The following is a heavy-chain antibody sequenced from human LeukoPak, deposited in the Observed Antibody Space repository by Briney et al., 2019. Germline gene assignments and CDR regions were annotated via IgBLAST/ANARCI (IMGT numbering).Heavy chain of an antibody. J-gene: IGHJ6*03. CDR3: AREVRLGELSLSRGHMDV. Sequence: GGSLRLSCAASGFTFSSYWMHWVRHAPGKGLVWVSRINCDGSSTSYADSVKGRFTISRDNAKNTLYLQMNSLRAEDTAVYYCAREVRLGELSLSRGHMDVWGKGTTVTISS. D-gene: IGHD3-16*02. CDR1: GFTFSSYW. CDR2: INCDGSST. V-gene: IGHV3-74*01.